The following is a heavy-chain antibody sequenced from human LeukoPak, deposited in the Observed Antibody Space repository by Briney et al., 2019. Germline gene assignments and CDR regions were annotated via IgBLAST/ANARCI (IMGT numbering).Heavy chain of an antibody. J-gene: IGHJ3*02. D-gene: IGHD2-21*01. CDR1: GCTFSSYT. V-gene: IGHV1-69*05. CDR3: ARGWQLGGDLGDAFNI. Sequence: GDSVKVSCKASGCTFSSYTMTWVRQAPGQGLEWMGGINPIFGTTNYAQKFQGRVTVTTDTSTSKAYMELSSLRAEDTAVYYCARGWQLGGDLGDAFNIWGQGAMVTIS. CDR2: INPIFGTT.